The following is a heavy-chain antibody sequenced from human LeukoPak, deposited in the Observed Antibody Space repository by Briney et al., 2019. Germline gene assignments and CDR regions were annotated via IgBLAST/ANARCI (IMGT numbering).Heavy chain of an antibody. CDR3: GRRGVESRQNHYFGMDV. CDR1: GASISRSNYF. V-gene: IGHV4-39*01. J-gene: IGHJ6*02. D-gene: IGHD2-8*01. CDR2: ISDTGRT. Sequence: SETLSLTCTVSGASISRSNYFWGWIRQPPGKGLEWVGTISDTGRTYYHPSLNTRVTISVDTSKGQFSLRLSSVTAADTAVYYCGRRGVESRQNHYFGMDVWGQGTTVTVS.